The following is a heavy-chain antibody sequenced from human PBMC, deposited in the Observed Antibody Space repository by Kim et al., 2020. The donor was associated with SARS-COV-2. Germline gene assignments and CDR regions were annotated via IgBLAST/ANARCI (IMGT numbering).Heavy chain of an antibody. CDR1: GYTFTSYG. CDR2: ISAYNGNT. Sequence: ASVKVSCKASGYTFTSYGISWVRQAPGQGLEWMGWISAYNGNTNYAQKLQGRVTMTTDTSTSTAYMELRSLRSDDTAVYYCARGAIPTYCSGGSCYSDYYYYMDVWGKGTTVTVSS. J-gene: IGHJ6*03. V-gene: IGHV1-18*01. D-gene: IGHD2-15*01. CDR3: ARGAIPTYCSGGSCYSDYYYYMDV.